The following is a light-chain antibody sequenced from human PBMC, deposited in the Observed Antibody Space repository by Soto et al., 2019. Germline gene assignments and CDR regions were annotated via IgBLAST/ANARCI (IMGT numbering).Light chain of an antibody. J-gene: IGLJ2*01. CDR3: QSYDSSLSGSV. CDR2: GNS. CDR1: SSNIGAGYD. Sequence: QSVLTQPPSVSGAPGQRVTISCTGSSSNIGAGYDVHWYQQLPGTVPKLLIYGNSNRPSGVPDRFSGSKSGTSASLAITGLQAADEADYYCQSYDSSLSGSVFGGGTKLPVL. V-gene: IGLV1-40*01.